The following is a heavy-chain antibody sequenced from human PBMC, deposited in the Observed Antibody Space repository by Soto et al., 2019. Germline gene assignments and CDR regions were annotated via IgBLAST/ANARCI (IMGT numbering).Heavy chain of an antibody. CDR3: ARQWLDSYYFDY. J-gene: IGHJ4*02. D-gene: IGHD6-19*01. CDR2: ISSNGGST. CDR1: GFTFSSYA. Sequence: GGSMRLSCAASGFTFSSYAVHWVRQAPGKGLEYVSAISSNGGSTYYANSVKGRFTISRDNSKNTLYLQMGSLRAEDMAVYYCARQWLDSYYFDYWGQGTLVTVSS. V-gene: IGHV3-64*01.